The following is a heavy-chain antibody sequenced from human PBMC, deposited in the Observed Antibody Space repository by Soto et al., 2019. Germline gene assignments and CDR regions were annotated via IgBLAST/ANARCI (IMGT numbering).Heavy chain of an antibody. CDR3: ARDRVAVASNWFDP. D-gene: IGHD6-19*01. CDR2: IKQDGSEK. Sequence: GGSLRLSCAASGFTFSSYWMSWVRQAPGKGLEWVANIKQDGSEKYYVDSVKGRFTISRDNAKNSLYLQMNSLRAEDTAVYYCARDRVAVASNWFDPWGQGTLVTVSS. V-gene: IGHV3-7*01. CDR1: GFTFSSYW. J-gene: IGHJ5*02.